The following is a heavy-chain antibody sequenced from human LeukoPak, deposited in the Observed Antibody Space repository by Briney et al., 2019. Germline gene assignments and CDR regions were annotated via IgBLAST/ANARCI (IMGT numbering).Heavy chain of an antibody. CDR3: ARRGAVANTFDI. D-gene: IGHD6-19*01. Sequence: GGSLRLSCAASGFTFSSYWMEWVRQAPGKGLVWVSRINSDGSSTSYADSVKGRFTISRDNAKNTLYLQMNSLRAEDTAVYYCARRGAVANTFDIWGQGTMVTVSS. V-gene: IGHV3-74*01. J-gene: IGHJ3*02. CDR2: INSDGSST. CDR1: GFTFSSYW.